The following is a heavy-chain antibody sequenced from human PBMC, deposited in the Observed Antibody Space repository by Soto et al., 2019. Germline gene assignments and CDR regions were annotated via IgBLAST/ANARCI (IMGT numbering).Heavy chain of an antibody. J-gene: IGHJ4*02. V-gene: IGHV3-15*07. Sequence: GGSLRLSCAASGFTFINAWMNWVRQAPGKGLEWVGRIKSKTDGGTTDYAAPVKGRFTISRDDSKNTLYLQMNSLKTEDTAVYYCTTVRRHAWELLGKYYFDYWGQGTLVTVSS. CDR1: GFTFINAW. CDR3: TTVRRHAWELLGKYYFDY. CDR2: IKSKTDGGTT. D-gene: IGHD1-26*01.